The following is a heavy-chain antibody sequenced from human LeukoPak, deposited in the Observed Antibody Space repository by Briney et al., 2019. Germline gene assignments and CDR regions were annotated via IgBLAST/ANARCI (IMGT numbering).Heavy chain of an antibody. CDR1: GFPFSSHW. J-gene: IGHJ4*02. V-gene: IGHV3-7*01. D-gene: IGHD1-26*01. Sequence: GGSLRLSCVVSGFPFSSHWMSWVRPAPGKGLEGVANIKEDGSEKYYVDSVKGRFTISRDNARKSLYLQMDSLRAEDTAVYYCARVLDDWELLRGVYFDYWGQGTLVTVSS. CDR2: IKEDGSEK. CDR3: ARVLDDWELLRGVYFDY.